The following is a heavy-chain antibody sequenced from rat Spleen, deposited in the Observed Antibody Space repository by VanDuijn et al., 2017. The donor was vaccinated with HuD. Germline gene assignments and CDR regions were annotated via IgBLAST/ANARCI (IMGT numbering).Heavy chain of an antibody. CDR2: ISTVGGNP. Sequence: EVQLVESDGGLVQPGRSLKLSCAASGFTFSDYYMAWVRQVPTKGLEWVASISTVGGNPYYRDSVKGRFAISRDNAKSTLYLQMDSLRSEDTATYYCARHVGMLDYWGQGVLVTVSS. D-gene: IGHD4-6*01. J-gene: IGHJ2*01. CDR1: GFTFSDYY. CDR3: ARHVGMLDY. V-gene: IGHV5-25*01.